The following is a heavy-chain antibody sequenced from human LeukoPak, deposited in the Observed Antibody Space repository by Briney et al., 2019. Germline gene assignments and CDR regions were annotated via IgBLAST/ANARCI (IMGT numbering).Heavy chain of an antibody. CDR2: ISGDSGST. J-gene: IGHJ4*02. Sequence: GGSLRLSCAASGFTFDDYAMHWVRQAPGKGLEWVSLISGDSGSTYYADSVKGRFTISRDNSKNSLYLQMNSLRTEDTALYYCAKDWGAYYDSSGFYSGDFDYWGQGTLVTVSS. CDR1: GFTFDDYA. CDR3: AKDWGAYYDSSGFYSGDFDY. V-gene: IGHV3-43*02. D-gene: IGHD3-22*01.